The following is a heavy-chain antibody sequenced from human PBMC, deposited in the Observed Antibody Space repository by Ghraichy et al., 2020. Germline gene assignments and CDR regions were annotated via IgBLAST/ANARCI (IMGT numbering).Heavy chain of an antibody. J-gene: IGHJ4*02. V-gene: IGHV3-15*01. CDR2: IKSKSDGGTT. CDR3: TTDHDYGDLLFDF. D-gene: IGHD4-17*01. CDR1: GFTFSNAW. Sequence: GGSLRLSCAASGFTFSNAWMTCVRQAPWTGLEWVGHIKSKSDGGTTDYAAPVKGRFTVSSDDSKSTLYLQMNSLKTEDTAVYYCTTDHDYGDLLFDFWGQGTLVTVSS.